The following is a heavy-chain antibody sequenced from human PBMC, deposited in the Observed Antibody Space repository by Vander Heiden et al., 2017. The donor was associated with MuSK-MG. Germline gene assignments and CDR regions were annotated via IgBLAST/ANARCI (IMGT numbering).Heavy chain of an antibody. D-gene: IGHD2-2*01. CDR2: INHSGST. CDR3: ARGHGSWIVVGPAANVWFDP. CDR1: GGSFSGYY. Sequence: QVQLQQWGEGLLKPSETLSLTCAVYGGSFSGYYWGWIRQPPGKGLEWIGEINHSGSTNYNPSIKNRVTITVDTSKNQFSLKRSSVTAAETAVYYCARGHGSWIVVGPAANVWFDPWGQGTLVTVSS. V-gene: IGHV4-34*01. J-gene: IGHJ5*02.